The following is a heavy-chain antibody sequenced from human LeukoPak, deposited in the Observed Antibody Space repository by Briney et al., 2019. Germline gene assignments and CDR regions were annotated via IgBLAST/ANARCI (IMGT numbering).Heavy chain of an antibody. CDR1: GDSLNSGSYY. CDR3: ARMPRGVAVVTPYCFDS. V-gene: IGHV4-31*03. J-gene: IGHJ4*02. Sequence: SQTLSLTCTVFGDSLNSGSYYWSWIRQHSERGLEWIGYISYRGTTFYNPSLKSRVSISGDTSKTQFSLNINSVTAADTAVYYCARMPRGVAVVTPYCFDSWGQGTLVTVSS. CDR2: ISYRGTT. D-gene: IGHD2-21*02.